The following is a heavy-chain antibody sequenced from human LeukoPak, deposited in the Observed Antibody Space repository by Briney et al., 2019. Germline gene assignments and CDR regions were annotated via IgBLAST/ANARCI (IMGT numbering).Heavy chain of an antibody. D-gene: IGHD5-12*01. V-gene: IGHV3-30-3*01. Sequence: GRSLRLSCAASGFTFSIYAMRWVRQAPGKGLEWVAVISYDGSNKYYADSVKGRFTISRDNSKNTLYLQMNSLRAEDTAVYYCARDSSGYDYYFDSWGQGTLVTVSS. CDR2: ISYDGSNK. CDR1: GFTFSIYA. CDR3: ARDSSGYDYYFDS. J-gene: IGHJ4*02.